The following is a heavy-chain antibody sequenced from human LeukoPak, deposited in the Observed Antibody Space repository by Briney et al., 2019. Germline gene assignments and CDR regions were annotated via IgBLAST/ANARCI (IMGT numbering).Heavy chain of an antibody. CDR2: IYPGCYGT. Sequence: GESLKISCKGSGYSFTSYWIGWVRQMPGKGLEWMGIIYPGCYGTTYSPSFQGQVTISADKSISTAYLQWISLKASDTAMYYCARLAVAIDWFDPWGQGTLVTVSS. CDR3: ARLAVAIDWFDP. V-gene: IGHV5-51*01. D-gene: IGHD6-19*01. J-gene: IGHJ5*02. CDR1: GYSFTSYW.